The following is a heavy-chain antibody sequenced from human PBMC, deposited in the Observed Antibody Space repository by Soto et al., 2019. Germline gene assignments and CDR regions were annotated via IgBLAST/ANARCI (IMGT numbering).Heavy chain of an antibody. Sequence: QLQLQESGPGLVKPSETLSLTCTVSGGSISSSSYYWGWIRQPPGKGLEWIGSIYYSGSTYYNPSLKSRVTISVDTSKNQFSLKLSSVTAADTAVYYCARRYSSGWYYWFDPWGQGTLVTVSS. J-gene: IGHJ5*02. D-gene: IGHD6-19*01. V-gene: IGHV4-39*01. CDR2: IYYSGST. CDR3: ARRYSSGWYYWFDP. CDR1: GGSISSSSYY.